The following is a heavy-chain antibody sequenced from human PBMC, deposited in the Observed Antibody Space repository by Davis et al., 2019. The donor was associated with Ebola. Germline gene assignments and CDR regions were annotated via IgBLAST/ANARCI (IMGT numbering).Heavy chain of an antibody. CDR2: INPHSGGT. J-gene: IGHJ4*02. Sequence: ASVQVSCKASGYSFTGYYIHWVRQAPGQGLEWMGWINPHSGGTNYAQKSQGRVTMTRDTSISTAYLDLSRLRSDDTAVYYCARRGPLRVVAGYYFDYWGQGTLVTVSS. CDR3: ARRGPLRVVAGYYFDY. CDR1: GYSFTGYY. D-gene: IGHD2-15*01. V-gene: IGHV1-2*02.